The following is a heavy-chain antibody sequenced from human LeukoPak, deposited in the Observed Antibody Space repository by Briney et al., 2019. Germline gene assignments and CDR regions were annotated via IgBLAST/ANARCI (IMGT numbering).Heavy chain of an antibody. CDR1: GYTFTSYG. CDR2: ISAYNGNT. V-gene: IGHV1-18*01. CDR3: ARGLWSGSYYYFDY. J-gene: IGHJ4*02. Sequence: ASVKVSCKASGYTFTSYGISWVRQAPGQGLAWMGWISAYNGNTNYAQKLQGRVIMTTDTSTSTAYMELRSLRSDDTAVYYCARGLWSGSYYYFDYWGQGTLVTVSS. D-gene: IGHD1-26*01.